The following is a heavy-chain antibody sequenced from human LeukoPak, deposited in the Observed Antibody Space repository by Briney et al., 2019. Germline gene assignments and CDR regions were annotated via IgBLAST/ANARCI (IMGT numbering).Heavy chain of an antibody. CDR1: GFTFSSYS. V-gene: IGHV3-48*01. CDR2: ISSSSSTI. CDR3: AKEIAAAPLEYFQH. J-gene: IGHJ1*01. Sequence: GGSLRLSCAASGFTFSSYSMNWVRQAPGKGLEWVSYISSSSSTIYYADSVKGRFTISRDNSKNTLYLQMNSLRAEDTAVYYCAKEIAAAPLEYFQHWGQGTLVTVSS. D-gene: IGHD6-13*01.